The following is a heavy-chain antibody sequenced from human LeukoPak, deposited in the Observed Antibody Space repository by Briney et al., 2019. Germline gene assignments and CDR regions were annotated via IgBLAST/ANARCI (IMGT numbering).Heavy chain of an antibody. D-gene: IGHD5-24*01. CDR2: IDSGSTST. Sequence: VGSLRLSCAASGFIFTDYYMSWVRQAPGKGLEWVSFIDSGSTSTKYADSVKGRFSISRDNAKNTLYLHMNSLRAEDTAVYYCARGDGYNFFDYWGQGTLVTVSS. CDR3: ARGDGYNFFDY. J-gene: IGHJ4*02. CDR1: GFIFTDYY. V-gene: IGHV3-11*06.